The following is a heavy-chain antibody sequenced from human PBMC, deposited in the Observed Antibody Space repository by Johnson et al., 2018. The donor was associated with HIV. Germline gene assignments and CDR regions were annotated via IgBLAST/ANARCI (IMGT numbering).Heavy chain of an antibody. Sequence: VQLVESGGGVVQPGRSLRLSCAASEFTFSSYAIHWVRQAPGKGLEWVAVISFDGSNKYYADSVKGRFTISRDNSKNTVFLQMNSLRAEDTAVYYCARGYTIGAFDIWGQGTMVTVSS. CDR2: ISFDGSNK. V-gene: IGHV3-30-3*01. CDR3: ARGYTIGAFDI. J-gene: IGHJ3*02. CDR1: EFTFSSYA. D-gene: IGHD3-3*01.